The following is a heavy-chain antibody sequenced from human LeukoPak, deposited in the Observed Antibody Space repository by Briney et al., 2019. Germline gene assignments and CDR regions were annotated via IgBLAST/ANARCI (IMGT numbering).Heavy chain of an antibody. V-gene: IGHV4-4*07. Sequence: SETLSLTCTVSGGSSSGYYWSWIRQPAGKGLEWIGHIHTSGNTNYNPSLKSRVTMSVDTSNNQFSLRVSSVTAADTAIYYCVRGGSKAAATFDYWGQGTLVTVFS. J-gene: IGHJ4*02. CDR3: VRGGSKAAATFDY. CDR1: GGSSSGYY. D-gene: IGHD2-15*01. CDR2: IHTSGNT.